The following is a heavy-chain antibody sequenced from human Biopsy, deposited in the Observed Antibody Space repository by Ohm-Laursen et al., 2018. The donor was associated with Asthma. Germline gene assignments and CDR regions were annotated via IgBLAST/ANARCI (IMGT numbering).Heavy chain of an antibody. D-gene: IGHD2-15*01. CDR2: INSDIGNT. J-gene: IGHJ4*02. CDR3: ARKAGSCISRACYSLDF. V-gene: IGHV1-69*05. Sequence: SVKVSCKSLGGTFNTYVIGWVRQAPGQGLEWMGWINSDIGNTTYPQKFQDRVTLNTDDPTSTVYMELSSLRSEETAVYYCARKAGSCISRACYSLDFWGQGTLVTVSS. CDR1: GGTFNTYV.